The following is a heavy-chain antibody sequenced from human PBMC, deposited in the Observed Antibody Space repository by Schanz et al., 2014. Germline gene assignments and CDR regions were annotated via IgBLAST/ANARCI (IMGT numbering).Heavy chain of an antibody. D-gene: IGHD2-2*01. Sequence: VQLVESGGGLVQPGRSLRLSCVASGFRFDDYAMHWVRQAPGKGLEWVSGMSWNAGSLGYGDSVKGRFTISRDNAKNSLYLQMNSLRAEDTALYYCARDTAQSCTVPSCFEYFQHWGQGALVTVSS. CDR3: ARDTAQSCTVPSCFEYFQH. CDR1: GFRFDDYA. CDR2: MSWNAGSL. V-gene: IGHV3-9*01. J-gene: IGHJ1*01.